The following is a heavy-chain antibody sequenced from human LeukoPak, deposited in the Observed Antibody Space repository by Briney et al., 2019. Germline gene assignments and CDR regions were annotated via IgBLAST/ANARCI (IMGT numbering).Heavy chain of an antibody. CDR3: ASAVYTLYYLDY. D-gene: IGHD5-18*01. CDR1: GGSISSGGHS. CDR2: IYNTGAA. V-gene: IGHV4-30-2*01. Sequence: SQTLSLTCAVSGGSISSGGHSWSWIRQPPGKGLEWIGYIYNTGAAFYSPSLKSRVTMSLDSSKNQFSLRLSAVTAADTAIYYCASAVYTLYYLDYWGQGALVTVSS. J-gene: IGHJ4*02.